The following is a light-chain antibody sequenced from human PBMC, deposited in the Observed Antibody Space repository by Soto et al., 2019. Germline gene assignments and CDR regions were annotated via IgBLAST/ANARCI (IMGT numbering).Light chain of an antibody. V-gene: IGKV3-20*01. J-gene: IGKJ1*01. Sequence: EIVLTQSPGTLSLSPGERATLSCRASQSVSSSYLAWYQQKPGQAPRLLIFGASTRATGIPDRFSGSGSGTDFTLTINRLEPEDFAVYYCRQYGSSPTWTFGQGTKVDIK. CDR1: QSVSSSY. CDR2: GAS. CDR3: RQYGSSPTWT.